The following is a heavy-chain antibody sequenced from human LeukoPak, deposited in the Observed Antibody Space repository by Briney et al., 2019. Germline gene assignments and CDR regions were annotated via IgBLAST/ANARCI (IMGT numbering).Heavy chain of an antibody. J-gene: IGHJ4*02. D-gene: IGHD5-18*01. CDR2: IYYSGST. V-gene: IGHV4-30-4*01. Sequence: SQTLSLTCTVSGGSISSGDYYWSWIRQPLGKGLEWIGYIYYSGSTYYNPSLKSRVTISVDTSKNQFSLKLSSVTAADTAVYYCAMLPRELGRDTHTAMVTDYWGQGTLVTVSS. CDR3: AMLPRELGRDTHTAMVTDY. CDR1: GGSISSGDYY.